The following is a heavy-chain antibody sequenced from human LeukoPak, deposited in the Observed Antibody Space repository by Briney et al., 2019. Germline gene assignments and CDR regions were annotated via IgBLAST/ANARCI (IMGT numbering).Heavy chain of an antibody. D-gene: IGHD2-2*01. CDR1: GASVHTSTHY. CDR3: ACRVKIVLLPSPLPDA. Sequence: PSVTLSLTCSVSGASVHTSTHYWAWLRQPPGKVLECIATIYYNGRTFYNPSLMGRATISLDSSKNQFSLRLNSVAAADTAIYYCACRVKIVLLPSPLPDAWGKGTLVTASS. J-gene: IGHJ5*02. CDR2: IYYNGRT. V-gene: IGHV4-39*01.